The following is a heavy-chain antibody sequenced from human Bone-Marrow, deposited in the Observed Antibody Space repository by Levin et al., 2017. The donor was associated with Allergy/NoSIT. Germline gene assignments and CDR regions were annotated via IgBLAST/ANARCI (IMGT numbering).Heavy chain of an antibody. V-gene: IGHV4-59*08. D-gene: IGHD4-17*01. CDR2: IFSSGST. Sequence: KPSETLSLTCSVSGDSISSYYWSWIRQPPGKGLEWIGEIFSSGSTNYNPSLKSRVTISVDTSKNQFSLKVRSVTAADTAVYYCARRPAYGDLFFVHWGQGALVTVSS. J-gene: IGHJ4*02. CDR1: GDSISSYY. CDR3: ARRPAYGDLFFVH.